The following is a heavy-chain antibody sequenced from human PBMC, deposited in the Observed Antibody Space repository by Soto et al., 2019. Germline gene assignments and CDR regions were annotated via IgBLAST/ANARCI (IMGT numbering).Heavy chain of an antibody. D-gene: IGHD2-15*01. CDR3: ASERRPYGYCSGGSCSSLTFDY. CDR2: IYYSGST. CDR1: GGSISSGDYY. J-gene: IGHJ4*02. V-gene: IGHV4-30-4*01. Sequence: QVQLQESGPGLVKPSQTLSLTCTVSGGSISSGDYYWSWIRQPPGKGLEWIGYIYYSGSTYYNPSLKSRVIISEDTSKNQFSLKLSSVTAADTAVYYCASERRPYGYCSGGSCSSLTFDYWGQGTLVTVSS.